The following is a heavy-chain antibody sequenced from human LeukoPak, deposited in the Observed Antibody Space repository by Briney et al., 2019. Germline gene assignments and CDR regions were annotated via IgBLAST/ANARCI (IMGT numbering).Heavy chain of an antibody. CDR2: ISGSGGST. J-gene: IGHJ4*02. CDR3: AKDGGGITIFGVAPFDY. D-gene: IGHD3-3*01. V-gene: IGHV3-23*01. Sequence: GGSLRLSCAASGFTFSSYAMSWVRQAPGKGLEWVSAISGSGGSTYYADSVKGRFTISRDNSKNTLYLQMNSLRAEDTAVYYCAKDGGGITIFGVAPFDYWGQGTLVTVSS. CDR1: GFTFSSYA.